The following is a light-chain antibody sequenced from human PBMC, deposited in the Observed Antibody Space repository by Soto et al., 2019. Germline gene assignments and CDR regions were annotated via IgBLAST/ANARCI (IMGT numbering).Light chain of an antibody. CDR1: SSNIGSTT. CDR3: AAWDDSLNGVV. Sequence: QSVLTQPPSASGTPGQRATIACSGSSSNIGSTTVKWYQQLPGTAPKLLIYNNNQRPSGVPARFSGSKSGTSASLAISGLQSEDEADYYCAAWDDSLNGVVFGGGTKLTVL. CDR2: NNN. V-gene: IGLV1-44*01. J-gene: IGLJ3*02.